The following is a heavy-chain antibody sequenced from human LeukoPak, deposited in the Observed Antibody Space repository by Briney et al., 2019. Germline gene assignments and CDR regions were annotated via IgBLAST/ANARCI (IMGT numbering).Heavy chain of an antibody. Sequence: SATLSLTCTVSGGSISSYYWSWIRQPPGKGLEWIGYIYYSGSTYTNYNPSLKSRVTISVDTSKNQFSLKLSSVTAADTAVYYCARQYYYGSGGQIDCWGQGTLVTVSS. CDR3: ARQYYYGSGGQIDC. D-gene: IGHD3-10*01. J-gene: IGHJ4*02. V-gene: IGHV4-59*08. CDR1: GGSISSYY. CDR2: IYYSGSTYT.